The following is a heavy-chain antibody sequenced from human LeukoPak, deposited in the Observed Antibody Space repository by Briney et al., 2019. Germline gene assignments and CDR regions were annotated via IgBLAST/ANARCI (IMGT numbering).Heavy chain of an antibody. CDR3: ARVVVVAATMIDP. V-gene: IGHV4-30-4*08. CDR1: GGSINSGDYY. D-gene: IGHD2-15*01. CDR2: IYYSGST. J-gene: IGHJ5*02. Sequence: SETLSLTCTVSGGSINSGDYYWRWIRQPPGKGLEWIGYIYYSGSTYYNPSLQSRVTISVDTSKNQFSLKLSSVTAADTAVYYCARVVVVAATMIDPWGQGTLVTVSS.